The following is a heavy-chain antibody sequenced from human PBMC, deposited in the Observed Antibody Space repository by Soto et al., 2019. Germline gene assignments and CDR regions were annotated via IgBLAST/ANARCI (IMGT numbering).Heavy chain of an antibody. CDR2: IKSKTDGGTT. CDR3: TTVFGWRYSGYDAEYFQH. D-gene: IGHD5-12*01. CDR1: GFTFSNAW. Sequence: GGSLRLSCAASGFTFSNAWMSWVRQAPGKGLEWVGRIKSKTDGGTTDYAAPVKGRFTISRDDSKNTLYLQMNSLKTEDTAVYYCTTVFGWRYSGYDAEYFQHWGQGTLVTVS. J-gene: IGHJ1*01. V-gene: IGHV3-15*01.